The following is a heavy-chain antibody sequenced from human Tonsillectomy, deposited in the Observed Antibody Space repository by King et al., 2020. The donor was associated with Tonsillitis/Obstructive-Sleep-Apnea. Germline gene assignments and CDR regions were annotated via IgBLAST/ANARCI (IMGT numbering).Heavy chain of an antibody. CDR1: GFTFTSYW. CDR2: IKQDGSEK. Sequence: VQLVESGGGLVQPGGSLRLSCAASGFTFTSYWMSWVRQAPGKGLEWVANIKQDGSEKYYVDSVKGRFTISRDNAKNLLYLQMNSLRAEDTAVHYCARLGNCSSNSCYEEGFDGMDVWGQGTTVTVSS. D-gene: IGHD2-2*01. J-gene: IGHJ6*02. CDR3: ARLGNCSSNSCYEEGFDGMDV. V-gene: IGHV3-7*03.